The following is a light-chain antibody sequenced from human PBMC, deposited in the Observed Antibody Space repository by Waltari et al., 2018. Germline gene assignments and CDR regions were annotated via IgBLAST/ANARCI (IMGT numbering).Light chain of an antibody. CDR1: SSDVGGYNS. CDR2: DVS. V-gene: IGLV2-11*01. Sequence: QSALTQPRSVSGSPGRSVTISCTGTSSDVGGYNSVSWYHQDPGKAPKLLIFDVSERPSGVSDRFSGSKSGNTASLTISGLQAEDEADYHCCSFAAGNTVIFGGGTKLTVL. J-gene: IGLJ2*01. CDR3: CSFAAGNTVI.